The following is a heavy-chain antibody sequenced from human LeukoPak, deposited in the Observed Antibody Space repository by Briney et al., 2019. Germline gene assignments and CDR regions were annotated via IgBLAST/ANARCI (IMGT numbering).Heavy chain of an antibody. CDR1: GGSFSGYY. J-gene: IGHJ4*02. D-gene: IGHD6-19*01. CDR2: INHSGST. Sequence: SETLSLTCAVYGGSFSGYYWSWIRQPPGKGLEWIGEINHSGSTNYNPSLKTRVTISVDTSKNQFSLKLSSVTAADTAVYYCARLGSSGWGGKNEYYFDYWGQGTLVTVSS. CDR3: ARLGSSGWGGKNEYYFDY. V-gene: IGHV4-34*01.